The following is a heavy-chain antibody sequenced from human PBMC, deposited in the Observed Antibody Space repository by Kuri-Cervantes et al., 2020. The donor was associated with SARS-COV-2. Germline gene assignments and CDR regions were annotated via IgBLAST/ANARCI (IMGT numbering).Heavy chain of an antibody. J-gene: IGHJ3*02. CDR2: ISAYNGNT. V-gene: IGHV1-18*01. CDR3: ARASSPLDLGITMIVGGGGAFDI. CDR1: GYTFTSYG. Sequence: ASVKVSCKASGYTFTSYGISWVRQAPGQGLEWMGWISAYNGNTNYAQKLQGRVTMTTDTSTSTAYMELSRLRSDDTAVYYCARASSPLDLGITMIVGGGGAFDIWGQGTMVTVSS. D-gene: IGHD3-22*01.